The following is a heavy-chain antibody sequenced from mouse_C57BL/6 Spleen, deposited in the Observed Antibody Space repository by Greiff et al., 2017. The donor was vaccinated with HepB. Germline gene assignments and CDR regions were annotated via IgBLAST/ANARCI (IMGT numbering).Heavy chain of an antibody. D-gene: IGHD3-2*02. CDR1: GYTFTSYG. CDR2: IYPRSGNT. V-gene: IGHV1-81*01. Sequence: QVHVKQSGAELARPGASVKLSCKASGYTFTSYGISWVKQRTGQGLEWIGEIYPRSGNTYYNEKFKGKATLTADKSSSTAYMELRSLTSEDSAVYFCARRASSGYDYAMDYWGQGTSVTVSS. J-gene: IGHJ4*01. CDR3: ARRASSGYDYAMDY.